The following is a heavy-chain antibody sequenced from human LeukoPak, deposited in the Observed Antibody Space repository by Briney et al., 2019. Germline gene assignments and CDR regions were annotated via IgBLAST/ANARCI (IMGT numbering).Heavy chain of an antibody. CDR1: GGSISSYY. J-gene: IGHJ4*02. Sequence: SETLSLTCTVSGGSISSYYWSWIRQPPGKGLEWIGYIYYSGSTNYNPSLKSRVTISVDTSKNQFSLKLSSVTAADTAVYYCARHYCSGGSCYRFDYWGQGTLVTVSS. V-gene: IGHV4-59*08. CDR3: ARHYCSGGSCYRFDY. D-gene: IGHD2-15*01. CDR2: IYYSGST.